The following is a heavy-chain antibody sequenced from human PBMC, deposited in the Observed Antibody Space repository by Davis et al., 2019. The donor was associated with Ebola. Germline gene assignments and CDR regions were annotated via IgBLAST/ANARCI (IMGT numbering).Heavy chain of an antibody. V-gene: IGHV4-31*03. CDR1: GDSISSGGYY. Sequence: SETLSLTCTVSGDSISSGGYYWSWIRQHPGKGLEWIGYIYYSGSTYYNPSLKSRVTISVDTSKNQFSLKLSSVTAADTAVYYCARITGTTSHYYYGMDVWGQGTTVTVSS. J-gene: IGHJ6*02. D-gene: IGHD1-7*01. CDR3: ARITGTTSHYYYGMDV. CDR2: IYYSGST.